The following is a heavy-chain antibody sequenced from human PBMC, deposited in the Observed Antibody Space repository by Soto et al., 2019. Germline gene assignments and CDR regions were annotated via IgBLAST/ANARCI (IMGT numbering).Heavy chain of an antibody. CDR3: ARRSISSSDY. J-gene: IGHJ4*02. Sequence: GGSLRLSCAASGFTFSSYAMTWVRQAPGKGLEWVSGISGSGDSTYSADSVRGRFTISRDNSNNTLYLQMNSLRAEDTALYYCARRSISSSDYWGPGTLVTVSS. CDR2: ISGSGDST. CDR1: GFTFSSYA. V-gene: IGHV3-23*01. D-gene: IGHD6-6*01.